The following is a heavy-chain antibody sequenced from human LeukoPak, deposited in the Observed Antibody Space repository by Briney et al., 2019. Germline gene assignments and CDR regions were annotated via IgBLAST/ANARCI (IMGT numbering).Heavy chain of an antibody. Sequence: PGGSLRLSCVASGFTISSYWMSWVRQATGKGLEWVSYISSSGSTIYYADSVKGRITISRDNAKNSLYLQMNSLRAEDTAVYYCATSAAGSGSYPDPFDIWGQGTMVTVSS. V-gene: IGHV3-48*04. D-gene: IGHD3-10*01. CDR2: ISSSGSTI. J-gene: IGHJ3*02. CDR1: GFTISSYW. CDR3: ATSAAGSGSYPDPFDI.